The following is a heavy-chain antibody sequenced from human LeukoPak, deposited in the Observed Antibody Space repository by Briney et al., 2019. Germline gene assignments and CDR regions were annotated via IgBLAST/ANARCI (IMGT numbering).Heavy chain of an antibody. CDR1: GYSFTSYW. Sequence: PGESLKISCKGSGYSFTSYWIGWVRQMPGKGLEWMGIIYPGDSDTRYSPSFQGQVTISADKSISTAYLQWSSLKASDTAMYYCARSPVDPPYYYYYMDVWGKGTTVTVSS. J-gene: IGHJ6*03. CDR3: ARSPVDPPYYYYYMDV. D-gene: IGHD2-15*01. V-gene: IGHV5-51*01. CDR2: IYPGDSDT.